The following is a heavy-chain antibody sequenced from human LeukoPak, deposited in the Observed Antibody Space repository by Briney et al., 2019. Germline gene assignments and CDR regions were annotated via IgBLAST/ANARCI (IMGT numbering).Heavy chain of an antibody. CDR1: GFRFSDFA. D-gene: IGHD5-18*01. V-gene: IGHV3-23*01. Sequence: GGSLRLSCVASGFRFSDFAMSWVRQAPGKGLEWVSGISDSGRATYYTASVKGRCTISRDNSKNTVNLQLDNVRAEDTALYFCARHDSFIPFWGQGMQVTVSS. J-gene: IGHJ4*02. CDR2: ISDSGRAT. CDR3: ARHDSFIPF.